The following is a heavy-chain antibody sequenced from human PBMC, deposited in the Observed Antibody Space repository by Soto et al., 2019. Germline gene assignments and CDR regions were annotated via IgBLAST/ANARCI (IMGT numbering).Heavy chain of an antibody. J-gene: IGHJ6*02. Sequence: SVKVSCKASGFTFTSSAVQWVRQARGQRLEWIGWIVVGSGNTNYAQKFQERVTITRDMSTSTAYMELSSLRSEDTAVYYCAVIAARRNYYYGMDVWGQGTTVTVSS. CDR2: IVVGSGNT. V-gene: IGHV1-58*01. CDR1: GFTFTSSA. CDR3: AVIAARRNYYYGMDV. D-gene: IGHD6-6*01.